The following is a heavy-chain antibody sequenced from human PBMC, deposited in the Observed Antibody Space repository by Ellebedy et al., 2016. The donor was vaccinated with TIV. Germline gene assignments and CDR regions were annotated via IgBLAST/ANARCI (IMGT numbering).Heavy chain of an antibody. V-gene: IGHV3-13*01. Sequence: GESLKISCAASGFTFSSYDMHWVRQGSGNGLEWVSSIGAAGDTYYAGFVKGRVGISRENAKNSLYLQLNNVRVGDTAVYYCARATAGFDYWGQGTLVTVSS. CDR3: ARATAGFDY. CDR1: GFTFSSYD. D-gene: IGHD1-14*01. CDR2: IGAAGDT. J-gene: IGHJ4*02.